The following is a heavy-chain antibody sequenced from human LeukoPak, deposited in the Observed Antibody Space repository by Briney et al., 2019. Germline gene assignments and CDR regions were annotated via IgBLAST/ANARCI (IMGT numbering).Heavy chain of an antibody. V-gene: IGHV1-69*13. CDR1: GGTFSSYA. Sequence: SVKVSCKASGGTFSSYAISWVRQAPGQGLEWMGGIIPTFGTANYAQKFQGRVTITADESTSTAYMELSSLRSEDTAVYYCASSAATPPGNIVVVPAAMNNWFDPWGQGTLVTVSS. CDR2: IIPTFGTA. J-gene: IGHJ5*02. CDR3: ASSAATPPGNIVVVPAAMNNWFDP. D-gene: IGHD2-2*01.